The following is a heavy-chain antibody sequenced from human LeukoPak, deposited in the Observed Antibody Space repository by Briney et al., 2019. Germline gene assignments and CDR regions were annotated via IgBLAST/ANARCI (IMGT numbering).Heavy chain of an antibody. CDR1: GFTFSSYA. CDR3: AKDRWSGSYSEYYFDY. J-gene: IGHJ4*02. V-gene: IGHV3-23*01. CDR2: ISGSGGST. Sequence: AGGSLRLSCAASGFTFSSYAMSWVRQPPGKGLEWVSAISGSGGSTYYADSVKGRFTISRDNSKNTLYLQMNSLRAEDTAVYYCAKDRWSGSYSEYYFDYWGQGTLVTVSS. D-gene: IGHD1-26*01.